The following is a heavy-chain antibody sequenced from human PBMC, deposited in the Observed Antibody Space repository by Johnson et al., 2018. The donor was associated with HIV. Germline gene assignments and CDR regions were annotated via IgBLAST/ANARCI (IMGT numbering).Heavy chain of an antibody. Sequence: EKLVESGGGLIQPGGSLRLSCAASGFTVSSNYMSWVRQAPGKGLEWVSIIYSGGSTYYADSVKGLLTISRDNSKNKLYLQMNSRMADETAVYYCASDLYCSGGSCQGGALDIWGQGTMVSVSS. CDR3: ASDLYCSGGSCQGGALDI. V-gene: IGHV3-53*01. CDR2: IYSGGST. CDR1: GFTVSSNY. D-gene: IGHD2-15*01. J-gene: IGHJ3*02.